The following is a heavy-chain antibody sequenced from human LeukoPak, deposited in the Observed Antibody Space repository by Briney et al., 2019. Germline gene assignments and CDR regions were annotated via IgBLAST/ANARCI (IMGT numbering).Heavy chain of an antibody. V-gene: IGHV1-2*02. Sequence: ASVKVSCKASGYTFTGYYMHWVRQAPGQGLEWMGWINPNSGGTNYAQKFQGRVTITADESTSTAYMELSSLRSEDTAVYYCARDPSRYQPNIWWFDPWGQGTLVTVSS. CDR3: ARDPSRYQPNIWWFDP. CDR1: GYTFTGYY. J-gene: IGHJ5*02. CDR2: INPNSGGT. D-gene: IGHD2-2*01.